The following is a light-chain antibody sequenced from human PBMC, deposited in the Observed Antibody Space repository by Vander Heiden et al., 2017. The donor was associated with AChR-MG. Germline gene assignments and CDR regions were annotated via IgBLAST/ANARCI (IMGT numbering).Light chain of an antibody. CDR3: QQRDNGLT. Sequence: EIVLPQSPATLSLSPGERATLSCRASQSLSSYLAWYQQNPGQAPRLLIYDSSNRATGIPPRFSGSGSGADFTLTISSLEPEDFAVYYCQQRDNGLTFGPGTRVEIK. V-gene: IGKV3-11*01. J-gene: IGKJ3*01. CDR1: QSLSSY. CDR2: DSS.